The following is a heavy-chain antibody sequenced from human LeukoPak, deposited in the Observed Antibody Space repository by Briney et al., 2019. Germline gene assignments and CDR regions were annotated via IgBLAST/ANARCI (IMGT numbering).Heavy chain of an antibody. Sequence: GGSLRLSCAASGFTFSSYAMSWVRQAPGKGLEWVANIKQDGSEKYYVDSVKGRFTISRDNSKNTLYLQMNSLRAEDTAVYYCAKDLNSGYDFYYYYYMDVWGKGTTVTVSS. CDR1: GFTFSSYA. V-gene: IGHV3-7*03. CDR2: IKQDGSEK. D-gene: IGHD5-12*01. J-gene: IGHJ6*03. CDR3: AKDLNSGYDFYYYYYMDV.